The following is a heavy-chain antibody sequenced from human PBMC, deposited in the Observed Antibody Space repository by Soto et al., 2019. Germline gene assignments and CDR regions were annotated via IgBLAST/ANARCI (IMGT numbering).Heavy chain of an antibody. Sequence: QVQLQESGPGLVKPSQTLSLTCTVSGGSISSGDYYWSWIRQPPGKGLEWMGYTYFSGSTYYNPSLKSRVTISVDTSKNQFSLKLSSVTAADTAVYYCARVSEGPYYDSSGYPDYWGQGTLVTVSS. V-gene: IGHV4-30-4*01. CDR3: ARVSEGPYYDSSGYPDY. CDR1: GGSISSGDYY. J-gene: IGHJ4*02. CDR2: TYFSGST. D-gene: IGHD3-22*01.